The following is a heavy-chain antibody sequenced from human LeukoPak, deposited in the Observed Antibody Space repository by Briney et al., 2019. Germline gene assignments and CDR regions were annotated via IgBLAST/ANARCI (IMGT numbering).Heavy chain of an antibody. CDR1: GFTFSDYE. D-gene: IGHD4-11*01. CDR2: TSSSGMTT. V-gene: IGHV3-48*03. CDR3: ARASMTTLTTTGFEY. Sequence: PGGSLRLSCGASGFTFSDYEMNWVRQAPGKGLEWVSYTSSSGMTTYYTDSVKGRFTISRDSAKNSLFLQMNSLRAEDTAVYYCARASMTTLTTTGFEYWGQGTQVTVSS. J-gene: IGHJ4*02.